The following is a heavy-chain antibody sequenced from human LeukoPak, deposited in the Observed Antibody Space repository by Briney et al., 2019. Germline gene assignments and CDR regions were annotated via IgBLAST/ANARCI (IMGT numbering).Heavy chain of an antibody. V-gene: IGHV3-21*01. CDR1: GFTFSSYS. D-gene: IGHD6-13*01. J-gene: IGHJ4*02. CDR2: ISSSSSYI. Sequence: PGGSLRLSCAASGFTFSSYSMNWVRQAPGKGLEWVSSISSSSSYIYYADSVKGRFTISRDNAKNSLYLQMNSLRAEDTAVYYCARREINGIAAVGTIPYYFDYWGQGTLVTASS. CDR3: ARREINGIAAVGTIPYYFDY.